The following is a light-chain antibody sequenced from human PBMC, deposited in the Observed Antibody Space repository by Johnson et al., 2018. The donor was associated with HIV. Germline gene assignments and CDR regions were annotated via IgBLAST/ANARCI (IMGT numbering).Light chain of an antibody. CDR3: GTWDSSLSAYV. V-gene: IGLV1-51*01. J-gene: IGLJ1*01. CDR1: SSNIGNKY. Sequence: QSVLTQPPSVSAAPGQKVTISCSGSSSNIGNKYVSWYQQFPGTATKVLIYDNSKRPSGIPDRFSGSKSGTSATLGITGLQTGDEADYYCGTWDSSLSAYVFGTGTKVTVL. CDR2: DNS.